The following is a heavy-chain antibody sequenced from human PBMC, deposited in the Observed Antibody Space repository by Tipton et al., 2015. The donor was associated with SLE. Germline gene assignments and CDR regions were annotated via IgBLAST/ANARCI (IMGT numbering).Heavy chain of an antibody. V-gene: IGHV3-30*02. CDR3: AKDINDFWSGSDY. D-gene: IGHD3-3*01. Sequence: SLRLSCAASGFTFSSYGMHWVRQAPGKGLEWVAFIRYDGSNKYYADSVKGRFTISRDNSKNSLYLQMNSLRTEDTALYYCAKDINDFWSGSDYWGQGTLVTVSS. J-gene: IGHJ4*02. CDR1: GFTFSSYG. CDR2: IRYDGSNK.